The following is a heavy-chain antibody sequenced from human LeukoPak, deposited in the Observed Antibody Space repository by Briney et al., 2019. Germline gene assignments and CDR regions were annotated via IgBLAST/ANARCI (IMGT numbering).Heavy chain of an antibody. V-gene: IGHV3-23*01. CDR2: ISGSGSST. CDR1: GFTFSTYV. Sequence: GGSLRLSCAASGFTFSTYVMSWVRQAPGKGLEWVSAISGSGSSTYYAGSVKGRFTISRDNSRNTLYLQMNSLRAEDTAVYHCAKPHYGSGYNSWGQGTLVTVSS. CDR3: AKPHYGSGYNS. J-gene: IGHJ4*02. D-gene: IGHD3-3*02.